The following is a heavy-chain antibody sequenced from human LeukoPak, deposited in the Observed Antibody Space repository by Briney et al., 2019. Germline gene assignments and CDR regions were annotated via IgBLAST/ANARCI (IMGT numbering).Heavy chain of an antibody. V-gene: IGHV3-53*01. J-gene: IGHJ4*02. D-gene: IGHD3-22*01. CDR3: ARGHYDRYEEFGY. Sequence: GGSLRLSCAVSGFSVSSTFVSWVRQAPGKGLEWVSVLYSDGTTYYADSVKGRFIISRDNSNNTLFLQMNSLRGEDTAVYYCARGHYDRYEEFGYWGQGTLVIVSS. CDR1: GFSVSSTF. CDR2: LYSDGTT.